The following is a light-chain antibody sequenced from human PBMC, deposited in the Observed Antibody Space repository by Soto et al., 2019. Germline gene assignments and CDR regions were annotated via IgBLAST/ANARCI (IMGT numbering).Light chain of an antibody. V-gene: IGKV3-20*01. CDR2: AAS. CDR1: RSFASSY. Sequence: EIVLTQSPVTLSLSPGERATLSCRASRSFASSYLGWYQQKPGQAPRLLIYAASTRATGIPDRFSGSGSATDFTLTSSRREPEDSAVYYCQHYDSSPPYTFGQGTKREIK. CDR3: QHYDSSPPYT. J-gene: IGKJ2*01.